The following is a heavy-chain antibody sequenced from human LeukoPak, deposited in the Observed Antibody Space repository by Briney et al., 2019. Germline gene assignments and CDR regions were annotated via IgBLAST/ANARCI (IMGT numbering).Heavy chain of an antibody. D-gene: IGHD3-22*01. J-gene: IGHJ6*03. CDR2: ISYSGKT. V-gene: IGHV4-39*02. CDR3: SRLTHSYYSDTSGYYPYYYMDV. CDR1: AGSVSSSDYY. Sequence: PSGTLSLTCTVSAGSVSSSDYYWGWIRQSPGKGLEWIGRISYSGKTYYNPSLKSRVTISVDTSKNHFSLSLSSVTAADTAVYYCSRLTHSYYSDTSGYYPYYYMDVWGEGTTATVSS.